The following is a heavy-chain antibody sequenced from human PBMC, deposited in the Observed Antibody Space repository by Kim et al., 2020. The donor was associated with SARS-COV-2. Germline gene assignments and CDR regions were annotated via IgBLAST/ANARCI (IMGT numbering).Heavy chain of an antibody. Sequence: SETLSLTCTVSGGSISSGGYYWSWIRQHPGKGLEWIGYIYYSGSTYYNPSLKSRVTISVDTSKNQFSLKLSSVTAADTAVYYCARERVTPEYNWFDPWGQGTLVTVSS. J-gene: IGHJ5*02. CDR3: ARERVTPEYNWFDP. CDR1: GGSISSGGYY. CDR2: IYYSGST. D-gene: IGHD4-4*01. V-gene: IGHV4-31*03.